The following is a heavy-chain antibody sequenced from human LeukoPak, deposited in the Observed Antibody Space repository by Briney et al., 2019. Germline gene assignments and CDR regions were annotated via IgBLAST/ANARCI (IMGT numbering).Heavy chain of an antibody. J-gene: IGHJ2*01. Sequence: SETLSLTCAVSGGSFSGYYWSWIRQPPGKGLEWIGEINNSGSTNYNPSLKSRGTISVDTSKKQFSLKLSSVTAADTAVYYCARSLYSSVPYFYFYLCGRGTLVTVSS. CDR1: GGSFSGYY. CDR2: INNSGST. V-gene: IGHV4-34*01. D-gene: IGHD6-19*01. CDR3: ARSLYSSVPYFYFYL.